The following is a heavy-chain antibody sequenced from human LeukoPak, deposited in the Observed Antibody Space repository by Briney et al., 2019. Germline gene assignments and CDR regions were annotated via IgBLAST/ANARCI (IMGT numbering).Heavy chain of an antibody. V-gene: IGHV1-69*05. Sequence: SVKVSCXASGGTFSSYAISWVRQAPGQGLEWMGGIIPIFGTANYAQKFQGRVTITTDESTSTAYMELSSLRSEDTAVYYCARGNRNDIFMDVWGKGTTVTVSS. D-gene: IGHD1-1*01. CDR3: ARGNRNDIFMDV. CDR2: IIPIFGTA. CDR1: GGTFSSYA. J-gene: IGHJ6*03.